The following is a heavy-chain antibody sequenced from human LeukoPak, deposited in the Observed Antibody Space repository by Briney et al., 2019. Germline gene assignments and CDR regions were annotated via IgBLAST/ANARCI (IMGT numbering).Heavy chain of an antibody. Sequence: SETLSLTCAVYGGSFSSYYWSWVRQHPGKGLEWVGEINHSGSTNYNPSLKSRVNISVETRKNQSSLKLSSVPAAHTAVYYCARGRRDFDWLDGYYFDYWGQGTLVTVSS. CDR2: INHSGST. V-gene: IGHV4-34*01. J-gene: IGHJ4*02. CDR1: GGSFSSYY. D-gene: IGHD3-9*01. CDR3: ARGRRDFDWLDGYYFDY.